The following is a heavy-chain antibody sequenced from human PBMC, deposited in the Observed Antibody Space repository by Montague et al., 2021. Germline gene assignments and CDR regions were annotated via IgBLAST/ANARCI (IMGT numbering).Heavy chain of an antibody. V-gene: IGHV4-61*03. D-gene: IGHD1-1*01. CDR1: GDSVSSRNHY. CDR2: IQNTVKT. Sequence: SQTLSLTCTVAGDSVSSRNHYWGWVRQPPGKGLEWLGHIQNTVKTEYHPSLSSRLTISADMSKNHLSLKLTSVTAADTAVYYCGRVTARDQATGHPFFDYWGLGKLVTVSS. CDR3: GRVTARDQATGHPFFDY. J-gene: IGHJ4*02.